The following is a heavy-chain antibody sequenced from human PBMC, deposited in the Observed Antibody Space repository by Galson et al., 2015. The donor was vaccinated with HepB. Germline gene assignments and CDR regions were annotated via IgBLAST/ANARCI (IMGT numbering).Heavy chain of an antibody. CDR1: GYTFSTSS. V-gene: IGHV1-18*01. CDR2: ISPYNRNT. CDR3: ARGALVVVVGATQNNWFDP. J-gene: IGHJ5*02. D-gene: IGHD2-15*01. Sequence: SVKVSCKASGYTFSTSSITWVRQAPGQGLEWMGWISPYNRNTNYARKVQGRVTMTTDISTSTAYMELRSLRSDDTAIYYCARGALVVVVGATQNNWFDPWGQGTLVTVSS.